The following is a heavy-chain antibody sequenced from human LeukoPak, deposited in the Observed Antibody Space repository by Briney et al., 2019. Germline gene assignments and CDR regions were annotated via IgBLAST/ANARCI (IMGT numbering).Heavy chain of an antibody. Sequence: PGGSLRLSCAASGFTFSSYAMHWVRQAPGEGLEWVAVISYDGSNKYYADSVKGRFTISRDNSKNTLYLQMNSLRAEDTAVYYCARDRDVVVVAATRALGYWGQGTLVTVSS. D-gene: IGHD2-15*01. CDR3: ARDRDVVVVAATRALGY. J-gene: IGHJ4*02. CDR2: ISYDGSNK. V-gene: IGHV3-30*04. CDR1: GFTFSSYA.